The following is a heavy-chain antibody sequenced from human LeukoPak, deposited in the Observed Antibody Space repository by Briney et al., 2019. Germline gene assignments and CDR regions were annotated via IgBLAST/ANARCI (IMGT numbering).Heavy chain of an antibody. CDR3: AKDVWFGELWWYFDL. CDR2: IRYDGTNK. V-gene: IGHV3-30*02. D-gene: IGHD3-10*01. J-gene: IGHJ2*01. CDR1: GFTFSNYG. Sequence: PGGSLRLSCAASGFTFSNYGMHWVRQAPGKGLEWVTFIRYDGTNKYYADSLKGRFTISRDNSKNTLYLQMNSLRAEDTAVYYCAKDVWFGELWWYFDLWGRGALVTVSS.